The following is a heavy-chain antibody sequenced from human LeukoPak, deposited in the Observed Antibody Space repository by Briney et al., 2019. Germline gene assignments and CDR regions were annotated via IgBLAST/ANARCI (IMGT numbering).Heavy chain of an antibody. J-gene: IGHJ4*02. CDR1: GYTFTSYD. Sequence: ASVKVSCKASGYTFTSYDINWVRQATGQGLEWMGWMNPNSGNTGYAQKFQGRVTITRNTSISTAYMELSSLRSEDTAVYYCARGGSSSWWFNYWGQGTLVTVSS. CDR3: ARGGSSSWWFNY. V-gene: IGHV1-8*03. CDR2: MNPNSGNT. D-gene: IGHD6-13*01.